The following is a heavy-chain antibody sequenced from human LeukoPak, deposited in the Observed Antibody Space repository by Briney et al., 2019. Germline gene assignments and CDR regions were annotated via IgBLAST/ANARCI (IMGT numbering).Heavy chain of an antibody. Sequence: GESLKISCKGFGYSFTRNWIGWVRQMPGKGLEWMGIIYPGDSDTRYSPSFQGQVTISADKSISTAYLQWSSLKASDTAMYYCARLAPDYYGSGTYPWYFDLWGRGTLVTVSS. V-gene: IGHV5-51*01. CDR1: GYSFTRNW. J-gene: IGHJ2*01. CDR3: ARLAPDYYGSGTYPWYFDL. D-gene: IGHD3-10*01. CDR2: IYPGDSDT.